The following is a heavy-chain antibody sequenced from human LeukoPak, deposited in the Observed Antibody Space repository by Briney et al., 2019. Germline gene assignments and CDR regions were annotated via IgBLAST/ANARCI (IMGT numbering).Heavy chain of an antibody. CDR3: ARGGYGILDY. CDR2: ISGSGSTI. J-gene: IGHJ4*02. V-gene: IGHV3-48*03. D-gene: IGHD1-14*01. CDR1: GFTFTSYE. Sequence: GGSLRLSCAASGFTFTSYEINWVRQAPGKGLEWVSYISGSGSTIYYADSVRGRFTISRDNAKNSLYLQMNSLRAEDTAVYYCARGGYGILDYWGQGTLVTVSS.